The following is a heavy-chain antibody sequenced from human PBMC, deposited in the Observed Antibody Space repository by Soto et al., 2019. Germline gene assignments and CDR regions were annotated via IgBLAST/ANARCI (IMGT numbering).Heavy chain of an antibody. CDR1: GGSISSSSYY. CDR3: ARERHDYRIPRGMDV. Sequence: QLQLQESGPGLVKPSETLSLTCTVSGGSISSSSYYWGWIRKPPGKGLEWIVSIYYSGSTYYNPSLKSRVTISVDTSKNQFSLKLSSVTAADTAVYYCARERHDYRIPRGMDVWGQGTTVTVSS. J-gene: IGHJ6*02. CDR2: IYYSGST. D-gene: IGHD4-17*01. V-gene: IGHV4-39*01.